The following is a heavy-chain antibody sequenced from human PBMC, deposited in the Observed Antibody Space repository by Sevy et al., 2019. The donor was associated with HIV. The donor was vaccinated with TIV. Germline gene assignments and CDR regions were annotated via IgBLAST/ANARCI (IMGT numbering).Heavy chain of an antibody. CDR1: GFAFNTYA. J-gene: IGHJ3*02. CDR3: AKDSTIVVMVAYAFYI. Sequence: GGSLRLSCTASGFAFNTYAMYWVRQAPGKGLEWVSSISTNGNIKYYADSVKGRFNVCRDSSKNTLYLQMHSLRVDHTAGYYWAKDSTIVVMVAYAFYIWGQGTTVTVSS. V-gene: IGHV3-23*01. CDR2: ISTNGNIK. D-gene: IGHD2-8*01.